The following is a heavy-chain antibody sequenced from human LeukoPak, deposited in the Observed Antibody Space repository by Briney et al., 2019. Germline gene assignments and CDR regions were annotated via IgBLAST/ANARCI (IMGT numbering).Heavy chain of an antibody. D-gene: IGHD5-18*01. CDR3: ARMIDYNYGYAFDY. CDR1: GFIFSSYG. J-gene: IGHJ4*02. V-gene: IGHV3-33*01. Sequence: GGSLRLSCEASGFIFSSYGMHWVRQAPGKGLEWVAVTWYDGSNKYYGDSVKGRFTISRDNAKNSLYLQMNSLRDEDTAVYYCARMIDYNYGYAFDYWGQGTLVTASS. CDR2: TWYDGSNK.